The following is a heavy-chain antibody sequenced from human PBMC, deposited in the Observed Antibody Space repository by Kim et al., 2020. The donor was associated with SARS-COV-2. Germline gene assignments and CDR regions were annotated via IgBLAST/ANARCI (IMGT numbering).Heavy chain of an antibody. CDR2: IKQDGSEK. CDR3: ARYCSGGSCYYYYGMDV. CDR1: GFTFSSYW. V-gene: IGHV3-7*03. J-gene: IGHJ6*02. D-gene: IGHD2-15*01. Sequence: GGSLRLSCAASGFTFSSYWMSWVRQAPGKGLEWVANIKQDGSEKYYVDSVKGRFTISRDNAKNSLYLQMNSLRAEDTAVYYCARYCSGGSCYYYYGMDVWGQGTTVTVSS.